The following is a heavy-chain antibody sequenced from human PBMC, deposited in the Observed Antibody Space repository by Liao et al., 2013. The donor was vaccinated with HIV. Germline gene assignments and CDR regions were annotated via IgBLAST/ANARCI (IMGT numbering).Heavy chain of an antibody. J-gene: IGHJ4*02. Sequence: QVQLQESGPGLVKPSETLSLTCTVSGGSISSYYWSWIRQPAGKGLEWIGRIYTSGSTNYNPSLKSRVTMSVDASKKQFSLKLSSVTAADTAVYYCARGGTTVTTSGYFDFWGQGTLVTVSS. D-gene: IGHD4-17*01. CDR3: ARGGTTVTTSGYFDF. V-gene: IGHV4-4*07. CDR1: GGSISSYY. CDR2: IYTSGST.